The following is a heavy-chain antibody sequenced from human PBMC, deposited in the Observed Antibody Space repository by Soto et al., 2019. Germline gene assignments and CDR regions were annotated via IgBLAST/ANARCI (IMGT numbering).Heavy chain of an antibody. D-gene: IGHD7-27*01. Sequence: QVQLVQSGAEVKQPGASVKVSCKASGYAFTNNGINWVRQATGQGLEWMGWMNPTTGQTCYTEKFQGRLAMTRDTSITTAYMELTSLTSQDTAVYYCTRAGDSGAWISNWGQGTLVTVSS. V-gene: IGHV1-8*01. CDR2: MNPTTGQT. J-gene: IGHJ4*02. CDR3: TRAGDSGAWISN. CDR1: GYAFTNNG.